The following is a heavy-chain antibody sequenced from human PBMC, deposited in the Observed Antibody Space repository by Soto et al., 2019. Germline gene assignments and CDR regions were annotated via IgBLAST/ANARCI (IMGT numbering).Heavy chain of an antibody. D-gene: IGHD6-19*01. CDR2: IRAYTGYT. Sequence: QVQLVQSGGEVRKPGASVKVSCKASGYTFTSYGVSWVRRAPGQGLEWMGWIRAYTGYTNYAQKFQGRVTITTDTSTSTAYMELRSLISDDTAVYYCARASDGYRSGWYVGYFDYWGQGTLVTVSS. CDR1: GYTFTSYG. V-gene: IGHV1-18*04. CDR3: ARASDGYRSGWYVGYFDY. J-gene: IGHJ4*02.